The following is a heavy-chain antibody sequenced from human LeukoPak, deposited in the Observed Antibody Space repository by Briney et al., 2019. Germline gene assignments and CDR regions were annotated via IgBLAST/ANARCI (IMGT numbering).Heavy chain of an antibody. J-gene: IGHJ4*02. Sequence: GGSLRLSCAASGFTFSSYAMSWVRQAPGKGLEWVSAISGSGGSTYYADSVKGRFTISRDNPKNTLYLQMNSLRAEDTAVYYCAKDVTDCSSTSCYHAPGFDYWGQGTLVTVSS. V-gene: IGHV3-23*01. CDR1: GFTFSSYA. CDR2: ISGSGGST. D-gene: IGHD2-2*01. CDR3: AKDVTDCSSTSCYHAPGFDY.